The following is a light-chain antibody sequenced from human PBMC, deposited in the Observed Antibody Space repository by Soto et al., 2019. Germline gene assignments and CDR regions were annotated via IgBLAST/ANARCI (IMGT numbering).Light chain of an antibody. J-gene: IGKJ4*01. CDR2: DAS. CDR1: QDINNY. V-gene: IGKV1-33*01. CDR3: QQYDTLPLT. Sequence: DFQMTQSPSSLSASVGDRVTITCQASQDINNYLNWYQQKPGKAPKLLIYDASNLETGVPSRFSGSGSGADFTFTISCLQPEDIATYYCQQYDTLPLTFGGGTKVEIK.